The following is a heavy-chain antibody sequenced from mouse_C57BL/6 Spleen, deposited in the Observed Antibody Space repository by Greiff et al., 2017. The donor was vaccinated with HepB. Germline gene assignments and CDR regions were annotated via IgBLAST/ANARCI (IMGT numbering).Heavy chain of an antibody. D-gene: IGHD1-1*01. CDR2: IHPNSGST. CDR3: AGFITTVVGYFDY. CDR1: GYTFTSYW. Sequence: VKLQQSGAELVKPGASVKLSCKASGYTFTSYWMHWVKQRPGQGLEWIGMIHPNSGSTNYNEKFKSKATLTVDKSSSTAYMQLSSLTSEDSAVYYCAGFITTVVGYFDYWGQGTTLTVSS. V-gene: IGHV1-64*01. J-gene: IGHJ2*01.